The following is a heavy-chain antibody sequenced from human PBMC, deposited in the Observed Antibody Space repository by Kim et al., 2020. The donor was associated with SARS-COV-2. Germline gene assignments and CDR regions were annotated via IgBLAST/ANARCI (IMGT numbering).Heavy chain of an antibody. CDR1: GFSFSSSA. Sequence: GGSLRLSCAASGFSFSSSAMHWVRQASGKGLEWVGRIRSKANSYYTTYAASGRVRFTISRDDSKNAAYLKMNSPKTEDTAVCYCARVCGTTVACGDAFDV. V-gene: IGHV3-73*01. CDR2: IRSKANSYYT. CDR3: ARVCGTTVACGDAFDV. D-gene: IGHD3-16*01. J-gene: IGHJ3*01.